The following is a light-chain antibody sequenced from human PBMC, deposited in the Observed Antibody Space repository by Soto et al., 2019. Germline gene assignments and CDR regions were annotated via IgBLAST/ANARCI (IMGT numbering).Light chain of an antibody. J-gene: IGKJ1*01. V-gene: IGKV1-5*01. CDR2: DPS. Sequence: DIQMTQSPSTLSASVGDRVTITCRASQSVNRWLAWYHQKPGQAPKLRIYDPSSLESGVPSRFSGSGSWTEFTLTINSLLPDDFAPYYCQQYDVYWAFGRGAKVESK. CDR3: QQYDVYWA. CDR1: QSVNRW.